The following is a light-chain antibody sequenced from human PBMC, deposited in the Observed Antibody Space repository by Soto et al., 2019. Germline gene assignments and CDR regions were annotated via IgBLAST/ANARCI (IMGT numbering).Light chain of an antibody. J-gene: IGKJ2*01. V-gene: IGKV3-15*01. CDR1: QSVSSN. Sequence: EIVMTQSPATLSVSPGERATLSCRASQSVSSNFAWYQQKPGQAPRLLIYGASTRATGIPARFSGSGSGTEFTLTISSVQSEDFAVYYCQQYNNWLRTFGQGTKLEIK. CDR3: QQYNNWLRT. CDR2: GAS.